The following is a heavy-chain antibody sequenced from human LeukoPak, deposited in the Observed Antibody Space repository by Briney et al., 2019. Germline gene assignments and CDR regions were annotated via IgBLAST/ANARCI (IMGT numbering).Heavy chain of an antibody. Sequence: TGGSLRLSCVASGFTFSSYAMSWVRQAPGKGLEWVSAVSGSGGSTYYADSVKGRFTVSRDNSKNTLYLQMNSLRAEDTAVYYCAKVLGGSGFPYDAFDIWGQGTMVTVSS. CDR2: VSGSGGST. CDR1: GFTFSSYA. J-gene: IGHJ3*02. V-gene: IGHV3-23*01. CDR3: AKVLGGSGFPYDAFDI. D-gene: IGHD6-19*01.